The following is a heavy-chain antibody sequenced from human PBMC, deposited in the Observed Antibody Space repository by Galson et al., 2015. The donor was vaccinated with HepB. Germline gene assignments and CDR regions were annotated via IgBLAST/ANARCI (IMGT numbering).Heavy chain of an antibody. CDR3: ARGESAYYDILTGYPHFDY. V-gene: IGHV1-69*13. D-gene: IGHD3-9*01. J-gene: IGHJ4*02. CDR2: IIPILGSA. Sequence: SVKVSCKASGGTFSNHEISWVRQAPGQGLEWMGGIIPILGSANYAQKFQGRVTITADESTRTAYMEVTSLRSEDTAVYYCARGESAYYDILTGYPHFDYWGQGTLVTVAS. CDR1: GGTFSNHE.